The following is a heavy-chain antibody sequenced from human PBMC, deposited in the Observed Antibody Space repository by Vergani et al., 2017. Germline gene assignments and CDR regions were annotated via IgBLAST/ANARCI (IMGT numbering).Heavy chain of an antibody. J-gene: IGHJ3*02. CDR2: IYWDDAK. CDR3: AHIRNPNSSGYYYSFLVAFDI. V-gene: IGHV2-5*02. CDR1: GFSLSTSGVG. Sequence: QITLKESGPTLVKPPQTLTLTCTFSGFSLSTSGVGVGWIRQPPGKALEWLALIYWDDAKRYSPSLKSRLTITKDTSKNQMVLTMTNMDPVYTATYYVAHIRNPNSSGYYYSFLVAFDIWGQGTMVTVSS. D-gene: IGHD3-22*01.